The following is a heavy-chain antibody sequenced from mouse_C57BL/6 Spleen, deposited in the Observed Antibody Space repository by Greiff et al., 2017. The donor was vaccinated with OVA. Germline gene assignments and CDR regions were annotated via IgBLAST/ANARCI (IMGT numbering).Heavy chain of an antibody. Sequence: EVQVVESGGGLVKPGGSLKLSCAASGFTFSDYGMHWVRQAPEKGLEWVAYISSGSSTIYYAETVKGRFTISRDNAKNHLFLQMTSLRSDDTTMYYCARGGGDCVESYYALDYWGQGTSVTVSS. CDR1: GFTFSDYG. V-gene: IGHV5-17*01. CDR3: ARGGGDCVESYYALDY. J-gene: IGHJ4*01. D-gene: IGHD2-13*01. CDR2: ISSGSSTI.